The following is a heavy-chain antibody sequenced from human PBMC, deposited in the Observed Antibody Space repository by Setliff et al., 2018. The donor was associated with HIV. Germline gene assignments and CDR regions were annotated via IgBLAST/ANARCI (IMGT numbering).Heavy chain of an antibody. D-gene: IGHD3-3*01. CDR1: GFTFSRYG. Sequence: GGSLRLSCAASGFTFSRYGMHWVRQAPGKGLEWVAVISYDGSNKYYADSVKGRFTISRDNSKNTLYLQMNSLRDEDTAVYFCAKDGSDNFWSGYYVVARRGMDVWGQGTTVTVSS. CDR3: AKDGSDNFWSGYYVVARRGMDV. V-gene: IGHV3-30*12. CDR2: ISYDGSNK. J-gene: IGHJ6*02.